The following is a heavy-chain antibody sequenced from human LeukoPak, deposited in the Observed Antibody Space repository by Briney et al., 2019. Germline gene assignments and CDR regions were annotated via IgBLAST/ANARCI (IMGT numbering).Heavy chain of an antibody. V-gene: IGHV3-7*01. CDR2: IKQDGSEK. Sequence: GGSLRLSCAASGFTFSSYWMSWVRQAPGKGLEWVANIKQDGSEKYYVDSVKGRFTISRDNAKNSLYLQMNSLRAEDTAVYYCARDSPYGVKSGSSWQRPPFYYYGMDVWGQGTTVTVSS. D-gene: IGHD6-13*01. CDR3: ARDSPYGVKSGSSWQRPPFYYYGMDV. CDR1: GFTFSSYW. J-gene: IGHJ6*02.